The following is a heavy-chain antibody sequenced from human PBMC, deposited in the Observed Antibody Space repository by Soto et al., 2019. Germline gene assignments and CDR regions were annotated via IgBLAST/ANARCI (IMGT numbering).Heavy chain of an antibody. CDR1: GFTFDDYT. D-gene: IGHD2-2*01. Sequence: GGSLRLSCAASGFTFDDYTMHWVRQAPGKGLEWVSLISWDGGSTYYADSVRGRFTISRDNSKNSLYLQMNSLRTEDTALYYCAKDMFPVVPAAILDYWGQGTLVTVSS. CDR2: ISWDGGST. CDR3: AKDMFPVVPAAILDY. V-gene: IGHV3-43*01. J-gene: IGHJ4*02.